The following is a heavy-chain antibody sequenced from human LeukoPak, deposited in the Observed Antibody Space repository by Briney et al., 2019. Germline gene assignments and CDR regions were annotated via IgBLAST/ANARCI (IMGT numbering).Heavy chain of an antibody. Sequence: GGSLRLSCAASGFTFSRFTMNWVRQAPGKGLEWVSSISSSSSYIYYADSVKGQFTISRDNAKNSTYLQMNGLRAEDTAVYSCARDRDDAFDIWGQGTMVTVSS. D-gene: IGHD3-10*01. CDR1: GFTFSRFT. CDR3: ARDRDDAFDI. CDR2: ISSSSSYI. V-gene: IGHV3-21*01. J-gene: IGHJ3*02.